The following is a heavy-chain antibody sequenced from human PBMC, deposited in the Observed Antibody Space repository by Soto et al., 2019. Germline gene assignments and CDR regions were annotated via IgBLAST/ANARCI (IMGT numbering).Heavy chain of an antibody. V-gene: IGHV4-59*01. D-gene: IGHD5-18*01. CDR2: IYYSGST. J-gene: IGHJ6*03. CDR3: ARSGGQLWLSWNYYYYMDV. CDR1: GGSISSYY. Sequence: PSETLSLTCTVSGGSISSYYWSWIRQPPGKGLEWIGYIYYSGSTNYNPSLKSRVTISVDTSKNQFSLKLSSVTAADTAVYYCARSGGQLWLSWNYYYYMDVWGKGTTVTVSS.